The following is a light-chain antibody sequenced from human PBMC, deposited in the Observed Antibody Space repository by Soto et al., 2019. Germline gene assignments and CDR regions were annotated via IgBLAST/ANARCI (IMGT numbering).Light chain of an antibody. V-gene: IGKV1-16*02. CDR2: GAS. Sequence: MTQSPGTLSLSPGDTATLSCRASQSVSSYLVWSQQKPGKAPKPLIYGASSLQNGVPSKFSGSGSGTDFTLTISSLQPEDFATYYCQQYKSYPITFGQGTRLEIK. CDR1: QSVSSY. J-gene: IGKJ5*01. CDR3: QQYKSYPIT.